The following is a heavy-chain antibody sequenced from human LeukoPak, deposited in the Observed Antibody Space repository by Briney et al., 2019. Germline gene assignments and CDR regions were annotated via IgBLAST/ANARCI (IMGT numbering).Heavy chain of an antibody. CDR1: GGTFSSYA. Sequence: SVKVSCKASGGTFSSYAISWARQAPGQGLEWMGRIIPILGIANYAQKFQGRVTITADKSTSTAYMELSSLRSEDTAVYYCARSKHTWDYDILTGYSPDAFDIWGQGTMVTVSS. V-gene: IGHV1-69*04. D-gene: IGHD3-9*01. J-gene: IGHJ3*02. CDR3: ARSKHTWDYDILTGYSPDAFDI. CDR2: IIPILGIA.